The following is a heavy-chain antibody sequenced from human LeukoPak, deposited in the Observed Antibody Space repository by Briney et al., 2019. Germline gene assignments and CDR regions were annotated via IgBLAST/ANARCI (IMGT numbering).Heavy chain of an antibody. CDR1: GGSFSGYY. V-gene: IGHV4-34*01. J-gene: IGHJ4*02. D-gene: IGHD4-23*01. CDR2: INHSGST. Sequence: SETLSPTCAVYGGSFSGYYWSWIRQPPGKGLEWIGEINHSGSTNYNPSLKSRVTISVDTSKNQFSLKLSSVTAADTAVYYCARRSGRWLPVGNWGQGTLVTVSS. CDR3: ARRSGRWLPVGN.